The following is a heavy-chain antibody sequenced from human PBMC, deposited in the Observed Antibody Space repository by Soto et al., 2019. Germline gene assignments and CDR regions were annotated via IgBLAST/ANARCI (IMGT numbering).Heavy chain of an antibody. Sequence: QVQLVQSGAEVKKPGSSVRVSCTASGGSLSSNAIAWVRQAPGRGLEWMGGIIPILGTTNYAQKFQGRLTITADDSTNTAYMELSTLRSDDTAIYYCARETMVIDMGANRFDPWGQGTLVSVSS. CDR1: GGSLSSNA. CDR3: ARETMVIDMGANRFDP. CDR2: IIPILGTT. V-gene: IGHV1-69*11. D-gene: IGHD2-21*01. J-gene: IGHJ5*02.